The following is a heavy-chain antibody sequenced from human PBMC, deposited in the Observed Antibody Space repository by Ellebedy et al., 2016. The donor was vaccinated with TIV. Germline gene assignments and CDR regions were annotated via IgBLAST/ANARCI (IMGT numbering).Heavy chain of an antibody. J-gene: IGHJ4*02. Sequence: GESLKISCAASGFTLSDYSMSWVRQSPGKGLEWVAFMSGDGGVQHYADSVKGRFTVSRDNPKSTVYLQMNSLRAEDTALYFCARGKGPGSFLVDFWGQGTLVTVSS. CDR3: ARGKGPGSFLVDF. CDR2: MSGDGGVQ. V-gene: IGHV3-30*03. CDR1: GFTLSDYS.